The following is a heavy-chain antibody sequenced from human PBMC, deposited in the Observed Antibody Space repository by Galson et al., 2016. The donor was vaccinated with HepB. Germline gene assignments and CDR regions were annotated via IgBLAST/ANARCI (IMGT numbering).Heavy chain of an antibody. D-gene: IGHD3-9*01. CDR2: INSDGSST. V-gene: IGHV3-74*01. CDR1: GFTFSSYW. CDR3: AIYYDILTGYYKPFYYHSMDV. Sequence: SLRLSCAASGFTFSSYWMHWVRQPPGKGLVWVSRINSDGSSTSYADSVKGRFTISRDNAKNTLYLQMNGLRAEDPAVYYCAIYYDILTGYYKPFYYHSMDVWGQGTTVTVSS. J-gene: IGHJ6*02.